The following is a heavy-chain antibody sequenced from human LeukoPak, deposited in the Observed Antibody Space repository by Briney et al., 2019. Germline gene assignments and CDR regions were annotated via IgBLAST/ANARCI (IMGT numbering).Heavy chain of an antibody. Sequence: PGGSLRLSCAASGFTVSSNYMSWVRQAPGKGLEWVSVIYSGGSTYYADSVKGRFTISRDNAKNSLYLQMNSLRAEDTALYYCAREKSDSSVAFDIWGQGTMVTVSS. J-gene: IGHJ3*02. V-gene: IGHV3-53*01. CDR2: IYSGGST. D-gene: IGHD3-22*01. CDR3: AREKSDSSVAFDI. CDR1: GFTVSSNY.